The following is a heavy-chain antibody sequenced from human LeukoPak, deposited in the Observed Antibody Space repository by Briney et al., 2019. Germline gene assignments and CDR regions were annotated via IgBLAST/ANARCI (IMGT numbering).Heavy chain of an antibody. CDR1: GGSISSYY. Sequence: SETLSPTCTVSGGSISSYYWSWIRQPPGKGLEWIGYIYCSGSTNYNPSLKSRVTISVDTSKNQFSLKLSSVTAADTAVYYCARGRPRSGYYPFDYWGQGTLVTVSS. J-gene: IGHJ4*02. D-gene: IGHD3-3*01. V-gene: IGHV4-59*01. CDR3: ARGRPRSGYYPFDY. CDR2: IYCSGST.